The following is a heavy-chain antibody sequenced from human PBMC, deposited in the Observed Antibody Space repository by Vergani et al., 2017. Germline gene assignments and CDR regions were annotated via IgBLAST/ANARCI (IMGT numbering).Heavy chain of an antibody. V-gene: IGHV4-34*09. CDR1: GFTFSDYY. J-gene: IGHJ1*01. D-gene: IGHD2-15*01. CDR3: ARGQGGCKD. Sequence: QVQLVESGGGLVKPGGSLRLSCAASGFTFSDYYMSWIRQAPGKGLEWIGEINHSGSTNYNPSLKSRVTISVDTSKNQFSLKLSSVTAADTAVYYCARGQGGCKDWGQGTLVTVSS. CDR2: INHSGST.